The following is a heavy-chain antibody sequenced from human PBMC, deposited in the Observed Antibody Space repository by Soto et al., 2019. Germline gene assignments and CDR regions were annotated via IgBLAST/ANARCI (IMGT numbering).Heavy chain of an antibody. V-gene: IGHV3-48*03. CDR2: ISTRGSQI. CDR1: GFLFRNYE. J-gene: IGHJ4*02. D-gene: IGHD7-27*01. Sequence: EVRLVESGGGLVKPGWSLRLSCVGSGFLFRNYEMNWVRQAPGKGLDWRSHISTRGSQISDADSVKGRCTISRDNTKHTLYLPMNSLRAPDPAVDYCASQPHWARPVESWGQGTLVNVAS. CDR3: ASQPHWARPVES.